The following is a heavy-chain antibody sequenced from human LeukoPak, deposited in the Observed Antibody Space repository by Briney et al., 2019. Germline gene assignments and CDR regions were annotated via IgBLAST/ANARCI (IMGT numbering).Heavy chain of an antibody. Sequence: GGSLRLSCAASGFTFSSDWMSWVRQAPGKGLEWVADIKQDGRERYYVDSVKGRFTISRDNAKNSLYLQIDSLRAEDTAVYYCPTETYRRFDYWGQGTLVTVSS. V-gene: IGHV3-7*01. CDR1: GFTFSSDW. CDR2: IKQDGRER. CDR3: PTETYRRFDY. J-gene: IGHJ4*02.